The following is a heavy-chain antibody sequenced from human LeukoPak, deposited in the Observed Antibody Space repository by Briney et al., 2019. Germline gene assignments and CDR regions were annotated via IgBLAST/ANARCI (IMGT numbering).Heavy chain of an antibody. Sequence: SGAPSHTCMVSVYSLSSGYYWGWSRQPPGKGLEWIGSLFLSGMTYYKPSLKRRVTISVDTSKNQFSLRLSSVPVANTAVYYCVRENGPDPSSAYYCGAFDIWGQGTMVTVSS. CDR3: VRENGPDPSSAYYCGAFDI. D-gene: IGHD3-22*01. CDR2: LFLSGMT. J-gene: IGHJ3*02. CDR1: VYSLSSGYY. V-gene: IGHV4-38-2*02.